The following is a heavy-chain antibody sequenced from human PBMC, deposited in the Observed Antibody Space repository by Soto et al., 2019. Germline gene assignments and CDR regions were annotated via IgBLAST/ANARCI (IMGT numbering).Heavy chain of an antibody. CDR3: ARVPDR. J-gene: IGHJ5*02. CDR1: GGSISSGGYS. D-gene: IGHD2-2*01. CDR2: IYHSGST. V-gene: IGHV4-30-2*01. Sequence: QLQLQASGSGLVKPSQTLSLTCAVSGGSISSGGYSWRWIRQPPGKGLEWIGYIYHSGSTYYIPSLKSRVTIAVDRSKNQFSLKLSSVTAADTAVYYCARVPDRWGQGTLVTVSS.